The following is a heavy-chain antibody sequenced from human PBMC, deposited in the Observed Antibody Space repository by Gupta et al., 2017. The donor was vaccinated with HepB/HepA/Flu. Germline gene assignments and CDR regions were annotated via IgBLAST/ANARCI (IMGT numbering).Heavy chain of an antibody. CDR2: ISSMCGAA. V-gene: IGHV1-69*18. CDR3: ATIPAAIATFYFDS. CDR1: GGTFSSYG. Sequence: QVQLVQSGAEVKKPGSSVKVSCKASGGTFSSYGISWVRQALGQGLEWMGRISSMCGAANDTQKLQCRVTITADESTSTSYMELSSLRSEDTAVYDGATIPAAIATFYFDSWGHGT. D-gene: IGHD2-21*01. J-gene: IGHJ4*01.